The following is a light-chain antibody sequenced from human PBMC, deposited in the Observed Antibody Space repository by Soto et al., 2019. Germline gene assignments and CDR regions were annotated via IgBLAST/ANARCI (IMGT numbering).Light chain of an antibody. V-gene: IGLV2-14*01. CDR2: DVS. CDR3: TSYTSITTPDYV. J-gene: IGLJ1*01. Sequence: QSALTQPASVSGSPGQSITISCTGTSSDVVGYNYVSWYQQHPGKAPKLMIYDVSNRPSGVSNRFSGSKSGNTASLTISGLQAEDEADYYCTSYTSITTPDYVFGTGTKLTVL. CDR1: SSDVVGYNY.